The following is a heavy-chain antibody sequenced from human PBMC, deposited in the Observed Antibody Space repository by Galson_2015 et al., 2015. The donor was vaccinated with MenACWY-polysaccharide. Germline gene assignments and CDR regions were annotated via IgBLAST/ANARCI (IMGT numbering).Heavy chain of an antibody. CDR2: IYYTGRT. D-gene: IGHD3-10*01. J-gene: IGHJ5*02. V-gene: IGHV4-61*01. CDR1: GGSVNSVTYY. Sequence: LSLTCTVSGGSVNSVTYYWAWLRQPPGEGLEWIGFIYYTGRTNYDPSLKGRVTISLDTSKNQFSLRLSSVTAADTAVYYCASEEIRRRSFGWFDPWGQGSLVTVSS. CDR3: ASEEIRRRSFGWFDP.